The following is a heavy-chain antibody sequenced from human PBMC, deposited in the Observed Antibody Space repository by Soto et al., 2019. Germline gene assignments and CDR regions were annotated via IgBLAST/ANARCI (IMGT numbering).Heavy chain of an antibody. CDR3: ARDPSVIAAALFSGMDV. J-gene: IGHJ6*02. V-gene: IGHV1-2*02. CDR1: GYTFTGYY. D-gene: IGHD6-13*01. CDR2: INPNSGGT. Sequence: ASVKVSCKASGYTFTGYYMHWVRQAPGQGLEWMGWINPNSGGTNYAQKFQGGVTMTRDTSISTAYMELSRLRSDDTAVYYCARDPSVIAAALFSGMDVWGQGTTVTVSS.